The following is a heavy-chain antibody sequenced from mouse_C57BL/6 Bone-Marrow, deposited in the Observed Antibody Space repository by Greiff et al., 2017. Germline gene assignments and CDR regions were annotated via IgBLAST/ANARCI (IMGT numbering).Heavy chain of an antibody. Sequence: VQLQQSGAELVRPGASVKLSCTASGFNIKDDYMHWVKQRPEQGLEWIGWIDPENGDTEYASKFQGKATITADPSSNTAYLQLSSLTSEDTAVYYCTTRRFEYFDYWGQGTTLTVSS. CDR3: TTRRFEYFDY. CDR2: IDPENGDT. CDR1: GFNIKDDY. J-gene: IGHJ2*01. V-gene: IGHV14-4*01.